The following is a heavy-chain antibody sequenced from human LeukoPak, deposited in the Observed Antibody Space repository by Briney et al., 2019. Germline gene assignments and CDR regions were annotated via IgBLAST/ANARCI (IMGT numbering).Heavy chain of an antibody. Sequence: PGGCLRLSCAASGFTFSTYGMHWVRQAPGKGLEWVAFIRYDGSNKYYADSVKGRFTISRDNSKNTLYLQMNSLRAEDTAVYYCAKDSVEMATIRKGNFDYWGEGTLVTVSS. V-gene: IGHV3-30*02. J-gene: IGHJ4*02. CDR3: AKDSVEMATIRKGNFDY. D-gene: IGHD5-24*01. CDR1: GFTFSTYG. CDR2: IRYDGSNK.